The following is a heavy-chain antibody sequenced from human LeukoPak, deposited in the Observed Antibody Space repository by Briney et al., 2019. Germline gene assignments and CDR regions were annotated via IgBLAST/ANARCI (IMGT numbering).Heavy chain of an antibody. Sequence: SETLSLTCAVYGGSFSGYYWSWIRQPPGKGLEWIGEINHSGSTNYNPSLKSRVTISVDTSKNQFSLKLSSVTAADTAVYYCARAHYGSGKYYYYGMDVWGQGTLVTVSS. CDR1: GGSFSGYY. J-gene: IGHJ6*02. CDR3: ARAHYGSGKYYYYGMDV. CDR2: INHSGST. D-gene: IGHD3-10*01. V-gene: IGHV4-34*01.